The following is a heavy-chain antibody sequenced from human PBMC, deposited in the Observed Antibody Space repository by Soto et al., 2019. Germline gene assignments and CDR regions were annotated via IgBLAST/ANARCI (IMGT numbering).Heavy chain of an antibody. CDR2: IYPGDSDT. V-gene: IGHV5-51*01. J-gene: IGHJ3*02. CDR3: ARHAYSGSYGSAFDI. CDR1: GYRFTSYW. D-gene: IGHD1-26*01. Sequence: GESLKISCKGSGYRFTSYWIGWVRQMPGKGLEWMGIIYPGDSDTRDSPSFQGQVTISADKSISTAYLQWGSLKASDSAMYYWARHAYSGSYGSAFDIWGQGTMVTVSS.